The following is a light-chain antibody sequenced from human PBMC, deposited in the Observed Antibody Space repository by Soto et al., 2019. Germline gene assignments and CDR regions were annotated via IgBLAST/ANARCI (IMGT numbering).Light chain of an antibody. V-gene: IGKV2-30*01. CDR1: QSLLYSNGNTY. J-gene: IGKJ1*01. CDR2: KVF. Sequence: DVVMTQSPLSLPVTLGQPASISCRSSQSLLYSNGNTYLHWFQQRPGQSPRRLIYKVFNRDSGVPARFSGSGSGTDFTLKISRVEAEDVGVYYCMHGTHWPPTFGQGTKVEIK. CDR3: MHGTHWPPT.